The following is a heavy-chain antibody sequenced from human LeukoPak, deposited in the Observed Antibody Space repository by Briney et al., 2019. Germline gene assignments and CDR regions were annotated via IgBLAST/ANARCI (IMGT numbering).Heavy chain of an antibody. Sequence: PGRSLRLSCAASGFTFDDYAMHWVRQAPGKGLEWVSGISWNSGSIGYADSVKGRFTISRDNAKNSLYLQMNSLRAEDTALYYCAKGQSYYYYYMDVWGKGTTVTVSS. CDR1: GFTFDDYA. J-gene: IGHJ6*03. CDR2: ISWNSGSI. CDR3: AKGQSYYYYYMDV. V-gene: IGHV3-9*01.